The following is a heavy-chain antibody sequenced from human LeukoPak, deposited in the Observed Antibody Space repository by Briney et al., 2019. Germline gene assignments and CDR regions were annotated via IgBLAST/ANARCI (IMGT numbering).Heavy chain of an antibody. V-gene: IGHV4-59*01. Sequence: SETLSLTCTVSGGSISTYYWNWIRQPPGKGLEWIGNIYYSGSTNYNPSLESRVAISVDMSKNQFSLKLSSVTAADTAVYYCARMRVVTTYRTHYYYGTDVWGQGTTVTVSS. CDR1: GGSISTYY. J-gene: IGHJ6*02. CDR3: ARMRVVTTYRTHYYYGTDV. CDR2: IYYSGST. D-gene: IGHD2-21*02.